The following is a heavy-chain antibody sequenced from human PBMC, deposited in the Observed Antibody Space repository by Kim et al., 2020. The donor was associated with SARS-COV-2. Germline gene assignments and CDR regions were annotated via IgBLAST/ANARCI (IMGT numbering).Heavy chain of an antibody. J-gene: IGHJ6*02. D-gene: IGHD2-2*01. Sequence: GGSLRLSCAASGFTFSSYGMHWVRQAQGKGLEWVAVISYEGSNKYYADSVKGRFTISRDNSKNTLYLQMNSLRAEDTAVYYCAKELVPADLRGYYYYGMDVCGQGTTVTVSS. CDR2: ISYEGSNK. CDR3: AKELVPADLRGYYYYGMDV. CDR1: GFTFSSYG. V-gene: IGHV3-30*18.